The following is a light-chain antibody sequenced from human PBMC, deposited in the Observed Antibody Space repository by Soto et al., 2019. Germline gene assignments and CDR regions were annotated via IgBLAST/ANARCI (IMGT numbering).Light chain of an antibody. Sequence: EIVLTQSPATLSVSPGERATLSCRASQSVSSNLAWYQQKPGQAPRLLIYGATTRATGIPARFSGSRSGTEFSLIISSLQSEDFALYYCQQYDKWPPLFGQGTRLEIK. J-gene: IGKJ5*01. V-gene: IGKV3-15*01. CDR3: QQYDKWPPL. CDR1: QSVSSN. CDR2: GAT.